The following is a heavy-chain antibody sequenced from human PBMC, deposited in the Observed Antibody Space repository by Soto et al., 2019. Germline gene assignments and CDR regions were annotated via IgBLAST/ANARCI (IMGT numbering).Heavy chain of an antibody. V-gene: IGHV4-34*01. D-gene: IGHD3-16*01. J-gene: IGHJ6*02. CDR1: GGSFSVYY. CDR2: INHSGST. Sequence: PSETLSLTCAVYGGSFSVYYWSWIRQPPGKGLEWIGEINHSGSTNYNPSLKSRLTISVDTSKNQLSLRVRSVTAADTAVYYCARDWASHGMDVWGQGTTVTVS. CDR3: ARDWASHGMDV.